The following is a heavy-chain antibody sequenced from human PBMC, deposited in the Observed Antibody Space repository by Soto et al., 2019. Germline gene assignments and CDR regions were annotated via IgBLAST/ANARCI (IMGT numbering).Heavy chain of an antibody. J-gene: IGHJ5*02. CDR1: GGSISSSSYY. V-gene: IGHV4-39*01. CDR3: ARPSSWSNWFDP. Sequence: PXGTLSLTCTVSGGSISSSSYYWGWIRQPPGKGLEWIGSIYYSGSTYYNPSLKSRVTISVDTSKNQFSLKLSSVTAADTAVYYCARPSSWSNWFDPWGQGTLVTVSS. D-gene: IGHD6-13*01. CDR2: IYYSGST.